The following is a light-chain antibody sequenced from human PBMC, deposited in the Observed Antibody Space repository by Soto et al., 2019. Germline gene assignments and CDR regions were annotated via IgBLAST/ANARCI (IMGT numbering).Light chain of an antibody. CDR2: AAS. CDR1: QGISSY. V-gene: IGKV1-8*01. J-gene: IGKJ1*01. CDR3: QQYNSYPWT. Sequence: AIRMTQCPSSLSASTGDRVTITCRASQGISSYLAWYQQKPGKAPKLLIYAASTLQSGVPSRFSGSGSGTEFTLTISSLQPDDFATYYCQQYNSYPWTFGQGTKV.